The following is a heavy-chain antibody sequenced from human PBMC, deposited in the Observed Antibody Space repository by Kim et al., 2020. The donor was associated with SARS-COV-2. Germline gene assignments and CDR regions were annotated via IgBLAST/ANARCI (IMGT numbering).Heavy chain of an antibody. V-gene: IGHV3-33*03. D-gene: IGHD3-10*01. Sequence: VDSVKGRFPVSRDQSRNALYLQMNSLRAEDTAVYYCAKDRFKAGYYGMDVWGQGTTVTVSS. CDR3: AKDRFKAGYYGMDV. J-gene: IGHJ6*02.